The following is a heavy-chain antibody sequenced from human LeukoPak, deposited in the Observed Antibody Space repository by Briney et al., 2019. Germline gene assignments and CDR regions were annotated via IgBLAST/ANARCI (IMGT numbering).Heavy chain of an antibody. D-gene: IGHD3-10*01. CDR2: TYYRSKWYS. CDR3: SRGPGGRFDY. J-gene: IGHJ4*02. V-gene: IGHV6-1*01. CDR1: GDSVSNNSAA. Sequence: SQTLSLTCGISGDSVSNNSAAWNWIRQSPSRGLEWLGRTYYRSKWYSDYAVSVKSRITINPDTSKNQFSLQLDSVTPEDTAVYYCSRGPGGRFDYWGQGTLVTVSS.